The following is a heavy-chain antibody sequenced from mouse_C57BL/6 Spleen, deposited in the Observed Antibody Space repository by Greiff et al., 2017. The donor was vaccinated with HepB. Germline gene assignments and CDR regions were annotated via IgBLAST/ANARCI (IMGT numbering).Heavy chain of an antibody. J-gene: IGHJ4*01. CDR2: IYPGDGDT. D-gene: IGHD3-3*01. Sequence: VQLQQSGPELVKPGASVKISCKASGYAFSSSWMNWVKQRPGKGLEWIGRIYPGDGDTNYNGKFKGKATLTADKSSSTAYMVLSSLTSEDSAVYFCARQGTRGGMDYWGQGTSVTVSS. CDR3: ARQGTRGGMDY. CDR1: GYAFSSSW. V-gene: IGHV1-82*01.